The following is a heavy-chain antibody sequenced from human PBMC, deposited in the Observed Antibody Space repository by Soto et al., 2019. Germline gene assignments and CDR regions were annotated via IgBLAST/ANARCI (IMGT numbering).Heavy chain of an antibody. CDR3: AGDLGGYARFAR. V-gene: IGHV3-21*02. CDR2: ISSDGGYI. J-gene: IGHJ5*02. D-gene: IGHD5-12*01. CDR1: GFSFIDYT. Sequence: EVQLVESGGGLVKPGGSLRLSCAVSGFSFIDYTMAWVRQTPGNGLEWVSSISSDGGYITYADSFKGRFTISRDDAKESVFLKLGSLSPEDTALYYGAGDLGGYARFARWGQGTLVTLSS.